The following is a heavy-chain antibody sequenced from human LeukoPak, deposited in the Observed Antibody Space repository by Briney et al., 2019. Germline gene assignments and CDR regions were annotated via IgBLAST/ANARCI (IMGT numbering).Heavy chain of an antibody. CDR1: GYTLTSYG. J-gene: IGHJ4*02. Sequence: GASVKVSCKASGYTLTSYGISWVRQAPGQGLEWMGWISAYNGNTNYAQKLQGRVTMTTDTSTSTAYMELRSLRSDDTAVYYCARDRFGQLWGGYFDYWGQGTLVTVSS. CDR3: ARDRFGQLWGGYFDY. D-gene: IGHD5-18*01. CDR2: ISAYNGNT. V-gene: IGHV1-18*01.